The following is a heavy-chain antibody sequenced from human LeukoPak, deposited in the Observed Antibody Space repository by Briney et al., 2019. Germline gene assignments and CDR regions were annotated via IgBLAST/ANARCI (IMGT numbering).Heavy chain of an antibody. CDR3: ARDRNGPLADYYYYYMDV. Sequence: SETLSLTCTVSGDSISSGTYYWSWIRQPAGKGLEWIGRIYISGSTNYNPSLKSRVTISVDTSKNQFSLKLSSVTAADTAVYYCARDRNGPLADYYYYYMDVWGKGTTVTVSS. CDR1: GDSISSGTYY. J-gene: IGHJ6*03. CDR2: IYISGST. D-gene: IGHD1-1*01. V-gene: IGHV4-61*02.